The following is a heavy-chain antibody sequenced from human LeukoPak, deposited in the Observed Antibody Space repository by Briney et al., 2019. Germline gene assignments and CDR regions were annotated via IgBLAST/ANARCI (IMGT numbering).Heavy chain of an antibody. D-gene: IGHD2-15*01. CDR1: GFTFSYHY. V-gene: IGHV3-72*01. Sequence: AGRSLTLSWAASGFTFSYHYMDWVRQAPGKGLEWVGRTRNKANSYTTEYAASVKGRLSLSRHPPTNSTYMQMNSLLTEDTAVYESNRRQDEDMDYWGQGTLVTVSS. CDR2: TRNKANSYTT. J-gene: IGHJ4*02. CDR3: NRRQDEDMDY.